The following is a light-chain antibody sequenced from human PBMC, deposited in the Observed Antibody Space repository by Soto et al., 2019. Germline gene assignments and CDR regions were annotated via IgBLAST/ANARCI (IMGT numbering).Light chain of an antibody. CDR3: SSYRGGSTYV. J-gene: IGLJ1*01. CDR2: EVR. CDR1: SSDVGGYEY. Sequence: QSALTQPASVSGSPGQSITISGTGTSSDVGGYEYVSWYQQHPGKAPKLMIYEVRDRPSGVSSRFSGSKSGNTASLTISGLQAEDEADYYCSSYRGGSTYVFGTGT. V-gene: IGLV2-14*01.